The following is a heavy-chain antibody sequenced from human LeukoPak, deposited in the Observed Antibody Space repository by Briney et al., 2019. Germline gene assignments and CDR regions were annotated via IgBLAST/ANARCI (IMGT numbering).Heavy chain of an antibody. J-gene: IGHJ1*01. CDR2: ISSNGGST. Sequence: GGSLRLSCAASGFTFSSYAMHWVRQAPGKGLAYVSAISSNGGSTYYANSVKGRFTISRDNSKNTLYLQMGSLRAEDMAVYYCARTDPYDSSGYYYAYFQHWGQGTLVTVSS. V-gene: IGHV3-64*01. CDR3: ARTDPYDSSGYYYAYFQH. CDR1: GFTFSSYA. D-gene: IGHD3-22*01.